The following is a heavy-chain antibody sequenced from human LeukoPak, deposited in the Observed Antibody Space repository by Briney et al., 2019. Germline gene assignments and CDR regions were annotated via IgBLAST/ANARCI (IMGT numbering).Heavy chain of an antibody. CDR2: INPSGGST. CDR3: ARDESGSYLLSGSNQRAINYYYYYYVDV. Sequence: ASVEVSCKASGYTFTSYYMHWVRQAPGQGLEWMGIINPSGGSTSYAQKFQGRVTMTRDTSTSTVYMELSSLRSEDTAVYYCARDESGSYLLSGSNQRAINYYYYYYVDVWGKGTTVTVSS. V-gene: IGHV1-46*01. J-gene: IGHJ6*03. D-gene: IGHD1-26*01. CDR1: GYTFTSYY.